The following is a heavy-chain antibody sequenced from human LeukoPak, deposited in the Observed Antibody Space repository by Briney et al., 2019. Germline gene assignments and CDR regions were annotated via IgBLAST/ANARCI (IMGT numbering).Heavy chain of an antibody. Sequence: SETLPLTCTVSGGSFSGYYWSWIRQPPGKGLEWIGEINHSGSTNYNPSLKSRVTISVDTSKNQFSLKLSSVTAADTAVYYCASQVSLRYFDWLPDYWGQGTLVTVSS. J-gene: IGHJ4*02. V-gene: IGHV4-34*01. CDR2: INHSGST. CDR1: GGSFSGYY. CDR3: ASQVSLRYFDWLPDY. D-gene: IGHD3-9*01.